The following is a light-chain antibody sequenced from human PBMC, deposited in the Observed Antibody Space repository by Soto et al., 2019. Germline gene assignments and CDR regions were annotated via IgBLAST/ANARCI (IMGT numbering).Light chain of an antibody. CDR2: ETS. J-gene: IGKJ1*01. V-gene: IGKV3-20*01. CDR1: QSVRSSS. CDR3: QQYGSAPPRT. Sequence: EIVLTQSPGTLSLSPGEKATLSCRASQSVRSSSLAWYQQKPGQAPRLLIYETSSRAAGIPDRFSGSGSGTDFTLTISRLEPEDFAVYYGQQYGSAPPRTFGQGTKEDIK.